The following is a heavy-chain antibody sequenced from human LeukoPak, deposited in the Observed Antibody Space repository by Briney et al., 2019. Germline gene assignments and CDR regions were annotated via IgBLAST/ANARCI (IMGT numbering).Heavy chain of an antibody. D-gene: IGHD3-10*01. CDR2: ISGSGGST. CDR1: GFTFSSYA. Sequence: PGGSLRPSCAASGFTFSSYAMSWVRQAPGKGLEWVSAISGSGGSTYYADSVKGRFTISRDNSKNTLYLQMNSLRAEDAAVYYCATGEDYQYYFDYWGQGTLVTVSS. CDR3: ATGEDYQYYFDY. J-gene: IGHJ4*02. V-gene: IGHV3-23*01.